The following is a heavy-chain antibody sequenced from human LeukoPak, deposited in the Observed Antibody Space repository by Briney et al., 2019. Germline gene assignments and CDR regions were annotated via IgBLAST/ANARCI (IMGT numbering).Heavy chain of an antibody. CDR2: TTPIFGSA. J-gene: IGHJ3*02. CDR1: GGTFRNYA. D-gene: IGHD3-22*01. Sequence: GASVKVSCKASGGTFRNYALSWVRQAPGKGLEWMGGTTPIFGSAEYAQNFRGRVTVTTDESTSTGYMEMSSLRSDDTAVYYCAGALFHYDSTGYDMDGYDIWGQGTMVTVSS. V-gene: IGHV1-69*05. CDR3: AGALFHYDSTGYDMDGYDI.